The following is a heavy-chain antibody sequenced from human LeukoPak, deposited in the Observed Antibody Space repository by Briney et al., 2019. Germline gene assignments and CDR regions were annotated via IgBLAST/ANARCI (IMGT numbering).Heavy chain of an antibody. D-gene: IGHD1-14*01. CDR1: GGSISSYY. CDR3: ARAPRNRIYYFDY. J-gene: IGHJ4*02. CDR2: IYYSGST. V-gene: IGHV4-59*01. Sequence: SETLSLTCTVPGGSISSYYWSWIRQPPGKGLEWIGYIYYSGSTNYNPSLKSRVTISVDTSKNQFSLKLSSVTAADTAVYYCARAPRNRIYYFDYWGQGTLVTVSS.